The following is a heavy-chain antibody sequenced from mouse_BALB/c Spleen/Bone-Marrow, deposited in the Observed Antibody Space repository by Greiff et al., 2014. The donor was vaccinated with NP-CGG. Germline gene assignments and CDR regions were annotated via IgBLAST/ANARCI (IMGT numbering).Heavy chain of an antibody. J-gene: IGHJ1*01. V-gene: IGHV1S41*01. CDR2: IAPGSGST. CDR1: GYTFTNYW. CDR3: ARERYGYDGWYFDV. D-gene: IGHD2-2*01. Sequence: DLVKPGASVKLSCKASGYTFTNYWINWIKQRPGQGLEWIGRIAPGSGSTYYNEMFKGKTTLTVDTSSSTAYIQLSSLSSEDSDVYFCARERYGYDGWYFDVWGAATTATVSS.